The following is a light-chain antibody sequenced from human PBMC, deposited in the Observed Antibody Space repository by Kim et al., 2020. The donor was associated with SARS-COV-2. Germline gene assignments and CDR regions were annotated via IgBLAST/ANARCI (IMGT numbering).Light chain of an antibody. J-gene: IGLJ3*02. CDR1: VLAKKY. Sequence: SVSPGQTARITCSGDVLAKKYARWFQQKPGQAPVLVICKDSERPSGIPERFSGSSSGTTVTLTISGAQVEDEADYYCYSAADNNLVFGGGTQLTVL. CDR2: KDS. CDR3: YSAADNNLV. V-gene: IGLV3-27*01.